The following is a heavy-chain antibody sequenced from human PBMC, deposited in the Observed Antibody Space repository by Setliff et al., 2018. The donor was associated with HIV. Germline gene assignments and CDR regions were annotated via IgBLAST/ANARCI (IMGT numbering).Heavy chain of an antibody. Sequence: SVKVSCKASGGTFTNSAIGWVRQAPGQGLEWMGAIVPILGIANSAQKFQGRVTITTDESTTTAYMELSSLRSEDTAVYYCARIPNHSSGFDYWGQGTPVTVSS. J-gene: IGHJ4*02. CDR1: GGTFTNSA. CDR3: ARIPNHSSGFDY. V-gene: IGHV1-69*10. CDR2: IVPILGIA. D-gene: IGHD3-22*01.